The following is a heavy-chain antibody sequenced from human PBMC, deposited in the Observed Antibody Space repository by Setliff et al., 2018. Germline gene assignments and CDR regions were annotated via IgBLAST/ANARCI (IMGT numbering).Heavy chain of an antibody. CDR2: IYYSGST. CDR1: GGSISSYY. V-gene: IGHV4-59*01. CDR3: ARIRGAFDY. Sequence: ASETLSLTCTVSGGSISSYYWSWIRQPPGKRLEWISYIYYSGSTNYNPSLESRVTISVDTSKNQFSLRLKSATAAATAVDYCARIRGAFDYWGQGTLVTVSS. J-gene: IGHJ4*02. D-gene: IGHD3-16*01.